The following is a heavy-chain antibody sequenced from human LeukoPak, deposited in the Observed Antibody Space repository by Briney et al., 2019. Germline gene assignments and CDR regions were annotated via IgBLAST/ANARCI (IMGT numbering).Heavy chain of an antibody. D-gene: IGHD3-22*01. J-gene: IGHJ5*02. Sequence: SVKVSCKASGYTFSGYYIHWVRQAPGQGLEWMGGIIPIFGTANYAQKFQGRVTITADESTSTAYMELSSLRSEDTAVYYCARRYDSSGYYYDWFDPWGQGTLVTVSS. CDR2: IIPIFGTA. CDR3: ARRYDSSGYYYDWFDP. V-gene: IGHV1-69*13. CDR1: GYTFSGYY.